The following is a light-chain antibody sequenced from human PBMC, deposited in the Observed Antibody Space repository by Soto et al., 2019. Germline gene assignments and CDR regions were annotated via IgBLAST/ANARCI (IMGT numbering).Light chain of an antibody. CDR2: LERSGSY. Sequence: QLVLTQPSSASAALGSSVKLTCTLSSGHITYSIAWHQQQPGKAPRYLMKLERSGSYNKGSGVPNRFSGSSSGADRYLTISNLQFEYEADYYCETWDSNTHAVFGGGTQLTVL. V-gene: IGLV4-60*02. CDR3: ETWDSNTHAV. CDR1: SGHITYS. J-gene: IGLJ7*01.